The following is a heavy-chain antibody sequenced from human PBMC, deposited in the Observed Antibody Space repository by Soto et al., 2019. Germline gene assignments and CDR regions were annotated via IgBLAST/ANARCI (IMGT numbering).Heavy chain of an antibody. D-gene: IGHD3-22*01. Sequence: EVQLLESGGGMVEPRGSLKLSCAASGFSFGTYVMNWVRQAPGKGLEWVSGISGSGGRVYSADSVKGRFTISRDNSRNTLYLQRNSLRAEDTAIYYCAMTRLYDTGTNDYHRDALDIWGQGTQVIVSS. J-gene: IGHJ3*02. CDR3: AMTRLYDTGTNDYHRDALDI. V-gene: IGHV3-23*01. CDR1: GFSFGTYV. CDR2: ISGSGGRV.